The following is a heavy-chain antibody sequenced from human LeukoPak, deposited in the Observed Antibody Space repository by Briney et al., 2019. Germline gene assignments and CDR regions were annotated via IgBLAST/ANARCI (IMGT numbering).Heavy chain of an antibody. CDR3: AIGSSSSAPDY. V-gene: IGHV3-53*01. CDR2: IYTDDAT. Sequence: PGGPLRLSCAASGFTVSPNYMNWVRQAPGKGLEWVSVIYTDDATYYADSVKGRFTISRDHSKNTLYLQMNSLRDEDTAVYYCAIGSSSSAPDYWGQGTLVTVSS. D-gene: IGHD6-6*01. CDR1: GFTVSPNY. J-gene: IGHJ4*02.